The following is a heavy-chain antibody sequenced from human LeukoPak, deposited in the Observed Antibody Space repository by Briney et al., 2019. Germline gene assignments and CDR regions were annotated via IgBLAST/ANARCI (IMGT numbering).Heavy chain of an antibody. D-gene: IGHD2-8*01. Sequence: GESLKISCKGSGYSFTSYWIGWVRQMPGKGLEWMGIIYPDDSDTKYIPSFQGQVTISADKSISTAYLQWSSLKASDTAMYYCARLAFCTNAVCFSNYYYSMDVWGRGTTVTVSS. CDR2: IYPDDSDT. J-gene: IGHJ6*03. CDR3: ARLAFCTNAVCFSNYYYSMDV. V-gene: IGHV5-51*01. CDR1: GYSFTSYW.